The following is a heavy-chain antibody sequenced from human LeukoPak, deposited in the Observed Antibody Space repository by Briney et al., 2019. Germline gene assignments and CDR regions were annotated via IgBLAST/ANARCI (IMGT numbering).Heavy chain of an antibody. CDR2: IYSGGTT. CDR1: GFIVSSNY. V-gene: IGHV3-53*01. Sequence: PGGSLRLSCAASGFIVSSNYMSWVRQAPGKGLEWVSVIYSGGTTYYADSVKGRFTISRDNSKNTLYLQMNSLRAEDTAVYYCARAKNYYYMDVWGKGTTVTISS. CDR3: ARAKNYYYMDV. J-gene: IGHJ6*03.